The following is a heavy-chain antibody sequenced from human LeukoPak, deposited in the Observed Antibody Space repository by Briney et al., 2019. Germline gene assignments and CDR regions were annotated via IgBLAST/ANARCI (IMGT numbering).Heavy chain of an antibody. D-gene: IGHD3-10*01. Sequence: TGGSLRLSCAASGFAFSSYSMNWVRQAPGKGLEWVSSISSSSSYIYYADSVKGRFTISRDNAKNSLYLQMNSLRAEDTAVYYCASGSITMVRGVIVQHWGQGTLVTVSS. CDR1: GFAFSSYS. CDR3: ASGSITMVRGVIVQH. V-gene: IGHV3-21*04. J-gene: IGHJ1*01. CDR2: ISSSSSYI.